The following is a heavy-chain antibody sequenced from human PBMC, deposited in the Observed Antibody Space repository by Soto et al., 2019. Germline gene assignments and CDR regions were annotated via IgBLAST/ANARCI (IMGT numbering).Heavy chain of an antibody. D-gene: IGHD6-19*01. V-gene: IGHV1-69*01. CDR2: IIPIFGTA. J-gene: IGHJ6*02. Sequence: QVQLMQSGAEVKKPGSSVKVSCKASGGTFSSYAISWVRQAPGQGLEWMGGIIPIFGTANYAQRFQDRVTSTADASTSTAYMELSSLRSEDTAVYDCARVVGLNVGIAVRDNYYAMDVWGQGTTVTVSS. CDR3: ARVVGLNVGIAVRDNYYAMDV. CDR1: GGTFSSYA.